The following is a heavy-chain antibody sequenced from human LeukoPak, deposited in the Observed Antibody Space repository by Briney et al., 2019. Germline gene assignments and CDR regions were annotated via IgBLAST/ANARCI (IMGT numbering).Heavy chain of an antibody. D-gene: IGHD4-11*01. CDR1: GFTFSSHS. V-gene: IGHV3-21*01. Sequence: GRSLRLSCAASGFTFSSHSMNWFRKAPGKGLEGVSSISSSSIYIYYADSVKGRFTISRHNANNSLYLQMNSLRAEDTAVYYCARGYNNYGYVFDIWGQGTVVTVSS. J-gene: IGHJ3*02. CDR2: ISSSSIYI. CDR3: ARGYNNYGYVFDI.